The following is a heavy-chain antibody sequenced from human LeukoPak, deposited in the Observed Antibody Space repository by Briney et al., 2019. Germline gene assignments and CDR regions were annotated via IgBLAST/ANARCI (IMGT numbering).Heavy chain of an antibody. D-gene: IGHD2-2*01. CDR2: INHSGST. J-gene: IGHJ4*02. CDR1: GGSFSGYY. CDR3: ARESPGDIVVVPAAPGYFDY. V-gene: IGHV4-34*01. Sequence: SETLSLTCAVYGGSFSGYYWSWIRQPPGKGLEWIGEINHSGSTNYNPPLKSRVTISVDTSKNQFSLKLSSVTAADTAVYYCARESPGDIVVVPAAPGYFDYWGQGTLVTVSS.